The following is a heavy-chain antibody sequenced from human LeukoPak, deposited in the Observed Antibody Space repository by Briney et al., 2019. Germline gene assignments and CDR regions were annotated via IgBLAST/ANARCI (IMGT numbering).Heavy chain of an antibody. CDR3: ARSLLMATTTYDY. D-gene: IGHD1-26*01. CDR2: INPNSGGT. Sequence: GASVKVSCKASGYTFTGYHMHWLRQAPGQWLEWMGWINPNSGGTNYAQKFQGRVTMTRDTSINTAYMGLSSLRSDDTAVYFCARSLLMATTTYDYWGQGTLVTVSS. V-gene: IGHV1-2*02. J-gene: IGHJ4*02. CDR1: GYTFTGYH.